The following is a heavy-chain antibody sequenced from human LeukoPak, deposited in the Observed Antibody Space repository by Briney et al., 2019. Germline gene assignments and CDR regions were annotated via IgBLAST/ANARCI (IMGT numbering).Heavy chain of an antibody. CDR2: FDPEDGET. V-gene: IGHV1-24*01. CDR3: ATDYSLYCSSTSCYFS. Sequence: ASVKVSCKASGYTFTSYGISWVRHAPGKGLELMGGFDPEDGETIYAQKFQGRVTMTEDTSTDTAYMELSSLRSEDTAVYYCATDYSLYCSSTSCYFSWGQGTLVTVSS. D-gene: IGHD2-2*01. J-gene: IGHJ5*02. CDR1: GYTFTSYG.